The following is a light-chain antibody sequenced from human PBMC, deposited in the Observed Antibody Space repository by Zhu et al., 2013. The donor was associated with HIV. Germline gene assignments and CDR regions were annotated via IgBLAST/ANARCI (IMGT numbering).Light chain of an antibody. CDR1: SSNIGNNY. CDR3: ATWDSSLRVV. CDR2: DNS. J-gene: IGLJ3*02. Sequence: QSVLTQPPSVSAPPGEKVTIFCSGSSSNIGNNYVSWYQRLPGMAPRLLIYDNSERPSGIPDRFSGSKSGTSATLGVTGLQTDDEADYYCATWDSSLRVVFGGGTKLTVL. V-gene: IGLV1-51*01.